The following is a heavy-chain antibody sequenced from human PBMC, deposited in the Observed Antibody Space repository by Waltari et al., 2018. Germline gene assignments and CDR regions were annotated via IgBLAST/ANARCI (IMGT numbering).Heavy chain of an antibody. V-gene: IGHV1-2*02. Sequence: QVQLVQSGAEVKQPGASVKVSCKAAGYSFNDYYIHWVRQAPGQGLEWMGWINPKNGVRKFTQKFQGRVTMTRDTTISTAYMELSSLRSDDTAVYYCARVLMNDAFDIWGPGTMVTVSS. J-gene: IGHJ3*02. CDR2: INPKNGVR. CDR1: GYSFNDYY. CDR3: ARVLMNDAFDI.